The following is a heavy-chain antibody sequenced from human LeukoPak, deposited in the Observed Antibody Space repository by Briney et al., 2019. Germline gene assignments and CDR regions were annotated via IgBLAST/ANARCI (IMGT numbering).Heavy chain of an antibody. V-gene: IGHV4-4*02. Sequence: SETLSLTCGVSGGSISNTNWWSWVRQPPGQGLEWIGEMSLTGLTHYNPSLERRVTVSLDKSKNQLSLNLTSVTAAATAVYYCSRENGAFSPFGYWGQGTLVTVLS. CDR3: SRENGAFSPFGY. J-gene: IGHJ4*02. CDR1: GGSISNTNW. D-gene: IGHD2-8*01. CDR2: MSLTGLT.